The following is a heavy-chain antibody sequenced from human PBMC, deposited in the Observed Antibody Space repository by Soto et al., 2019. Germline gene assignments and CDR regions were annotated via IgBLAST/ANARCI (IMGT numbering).Heavy chain of an antibody. CDR3: ARVGFGIVGYYYYYMDV. V-gene: IGHV4-59*01. CDR2: IYASGST. D-gene: IGHD2-15*01. J-gene: IGHJ6*03. Sequence: QVQLQESGPGLVKPSETLSLTCTVSGGSINSYFWSWIRQPPGKPLEWIGYIYASGSTNYNPSLKGRVTIAADMSKNQFYLTLTSVTSADTAIYYCARVGFGIVGYYYYYMDVWGKGTTVTVSS. CDR1: GGSINSYF.